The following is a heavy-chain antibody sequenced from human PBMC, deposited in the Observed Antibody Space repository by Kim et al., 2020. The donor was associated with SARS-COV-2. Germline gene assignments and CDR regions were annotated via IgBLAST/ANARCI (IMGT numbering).Heavy chain of an antibody. D-gene: IGHD3-22*01. CDR1: GFTFNNYA. Sequence: GGSLRLSCAASGFTFNNYAMSWVRQAPGKGLEWVSSISGSGGSTYYADSVKGRFTISRDNSRNTVYLQMNSLRAEDTAVYYCAKATGTMIVVIITDWGQGTLVTVSS. V-gene: IGHV3-23*01. CDR3: AKATGTMIVVIITD. CDR2: ISGSGGST. J-gene: IGHJ4*02.